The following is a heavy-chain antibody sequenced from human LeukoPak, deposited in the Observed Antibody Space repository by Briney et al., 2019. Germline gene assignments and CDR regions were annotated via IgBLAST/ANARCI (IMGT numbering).Heavy chain of an antibody. CDR1: GGSFSGYY. CDR2: INHSGST. D-gene: IGHD2-2*03. CDR3: ARAVDIVVVPAANFDY. V-gene: IGHV4-34*01. Sequence: SETLSLTCAVYGGSFSGYYWSWIRQPPGKGLEWIGEINHSGSTNYNPSLKSRVTISVDTSKNQFSLKLSSVTAADTAVYYCARAVDIVVVPAANFDYWGQGTLVTVSS. J-gene: IGHJ4*02.